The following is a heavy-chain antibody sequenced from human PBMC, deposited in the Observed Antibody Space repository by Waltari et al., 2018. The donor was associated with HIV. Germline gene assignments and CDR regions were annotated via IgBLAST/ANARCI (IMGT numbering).Heavy chain of an antibody. V-gene: IGHV3-48*03. Sequence: EVQLVQSGGGLGQPGGSLRLSCAASGFTLSSYEMNWVHQAPGKGLEWVSYISSNGSTTYYADSVKGRFTISKAKNSLYLQMNSLRAEDTAVYYCARDIQDDYGDAGAFDIWGQGTMITVSS. J-gene: IGHJ3*02. CDR1: GFTLSSYE. D-gene: IGHD4-17*01. CDR2: ISSNGSTT. CDR3: ARDIQDDYGDAGAFDI.